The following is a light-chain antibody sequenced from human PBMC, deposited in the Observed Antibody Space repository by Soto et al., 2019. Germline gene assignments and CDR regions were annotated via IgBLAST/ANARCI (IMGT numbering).Light chain of an antibody. CDR1: RGLTNY. J-gene: IGKJ4*01. V-gene: IGKV1-12*01. Sequence: DIQMTQSPSSVSASVGDRVTISCRASRGLTNYLAWYQQKPGKAPKLLIYAASSLQSGVPSRFSGSESGTDFTLTISSLQPEDFATYYCQQANSLPLTVGGGTKVEIK. CDR2: AAS. CDR3: QQANSLPLT.